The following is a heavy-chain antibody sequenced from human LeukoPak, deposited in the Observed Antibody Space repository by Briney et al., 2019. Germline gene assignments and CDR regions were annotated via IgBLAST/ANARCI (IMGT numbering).Heavy chain of an antibody. V-gene: IGHV4-59*12. CDR3: ARSTMVNTATGWFDP. Sequence: SETLSLTCTVSGDSISSYYGSWIRQPPGKGMEWIGYIYNSGSTNYNPSLKSRVTMSVDTSKNHMSLKLSSVTAADTAMYYCARSTMVNTATGWFDPWGQGALVTVSS. CDR1: GDSISSYY. D-gene: IGHD4/OR15-4a*01. CDR2: IYNSGST. J-gene: IGHJ5*02.